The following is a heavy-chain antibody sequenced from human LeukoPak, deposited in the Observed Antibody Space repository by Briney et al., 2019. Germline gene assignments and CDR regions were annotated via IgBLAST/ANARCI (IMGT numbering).Heavy chain of an antibody. J-gene: IGHJ4*02. V-gene: IGHV3-23*01. D-gene: IGHD3-10*01. CDR1: GFTFSDYY. CDR2: ISGSGGST. CDR3: AKERPGDYYGSGSYDY. Sequence: GGSLRLSCAASGFTFSDYYMSWIRQAPGKGLEWVSAISGSGGSTYYADSVKGRFTISRDNSKNTLYLQMNSLRAEDTAVYYCAKERPGDYYGSGSYDYWGQGTLVTVSS.